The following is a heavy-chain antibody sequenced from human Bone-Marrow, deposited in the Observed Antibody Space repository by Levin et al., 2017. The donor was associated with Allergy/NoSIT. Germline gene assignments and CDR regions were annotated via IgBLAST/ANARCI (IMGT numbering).Heavy chain of an antibody. V-gene: IGHV3-21*01. J-gene: IGHJ1*01. Sequence: GESLKISCAASGFTFSSYSMNWVRQAPGKGLEWVSSISSSSSYIYYADSVKGRFTISRDNAKNSLYLQMNSLRAEDTAVYYCARAPGGAHGLYFQHWGQGTLVTVSA. CDR3: ARAPGGAHGLYFQH. CDR1: GFTFSSYS. CDR2: ISSSSSYI. D-gene: IGHD1-26*01.